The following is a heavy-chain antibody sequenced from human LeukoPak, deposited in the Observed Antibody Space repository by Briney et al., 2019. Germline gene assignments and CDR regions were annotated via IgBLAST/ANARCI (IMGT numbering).Heavy chain of an antibody. J-gene: IGHJ4*02. CDR3: AKASAGSSWYLGDDY. CDR1: GFTFSDNW. D-gene: IGHD6-13*01. CDR2: INQDGGGR. V-gene: IGHV3-7*03. Sequence: PGGSLRLSCAASGFTFSDNWMTWVRQAPGKGLEWVANINQDGGGRYYVDSVQGRFIISRDNAQNSVHLQMNSLRAEDTAVYYCAKASAGSSWYLGDDYWGQGTLVTVSS.